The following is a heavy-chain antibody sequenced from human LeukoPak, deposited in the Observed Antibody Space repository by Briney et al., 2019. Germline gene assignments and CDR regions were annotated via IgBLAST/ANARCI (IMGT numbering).Heavy chain of an antibody. CDR1: GFTFSNAW. V-gene: IGHV3-15*01. Sequence: GGSLRLSCAASGFTFSNAWMSWVRQAPGKGLEWVDRIKSKTDGGTTDYAAPVKGRFTISRDDSKNTLYLQMNSLKTEDTAVYYCTTDQGRPDAFDIWGQGTMVTVSS. CDR2: IKSKTDGGTT. CDR3: TTDQGRPDAFDI. J-gene: IGHJ3*02. D-gene: IGHD1-26*01.